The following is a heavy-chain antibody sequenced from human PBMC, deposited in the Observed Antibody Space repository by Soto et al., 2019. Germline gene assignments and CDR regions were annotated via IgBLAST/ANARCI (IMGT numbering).Heavy chain of an antibody. J-gene: IGHJ4*02. V-gene: IGHV5-51*01. CDR2: LFPGDSDT. CDR1: GYSFSNYW. CDR3: ARLPNLYSPYFDF. D-gene: IGHD1-26*01. Sequence: GESLKISCQTSGYSFSNYWIGWVRQMPGKGLEWMGILFPGDSDTKYSPSFQGHVTISVDKSITTAYLLFTSLKASDTAIYFCARLPNLYSPYFDFWDQGTLVTVSS.